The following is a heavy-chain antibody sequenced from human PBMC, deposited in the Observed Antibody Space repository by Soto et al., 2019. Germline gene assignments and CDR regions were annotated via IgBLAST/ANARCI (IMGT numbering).Heavy chain of an antibody. CDR3: SGSYYNGRFDP. V-gene: IGHV4-34*01. CDR1: GGSFSGYY. D-gene: IGHD3-10*01. J-gene: IGHJ5*02. CDR2: INHSGST. Sequence: SETLSLTCAVYGGSFSGYYWSWIRQPPGKGLEWIGEINHSGSTNYNPSLKSRVTISVDTSKNQFSLKLSSVTAADTAVYYCSGSYYNGRFDPWGQGTLVTVSS.